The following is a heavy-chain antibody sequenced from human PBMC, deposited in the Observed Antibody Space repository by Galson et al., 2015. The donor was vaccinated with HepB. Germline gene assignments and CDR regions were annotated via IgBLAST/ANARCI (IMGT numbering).Heavy chain of an antibody. CDR2: IRGSRTYT. CDR1: GFTFSDYY. CDR3: ARVADADYGDHTDFDF. D-gene: IGHD4-17*01. J-gene: IGHJ4*02. Sequence: SLRLSCAASGFTFSDYYMRWIRQAPGKGLEWLSYIRGSRTYTYYADSVKGRFTISRDNAKNSLFLQMNSLRAEDTAVYYCARVADADYGDHTDFDFWGQGVLVTVSS. V-gene: IGHV3-11*06.